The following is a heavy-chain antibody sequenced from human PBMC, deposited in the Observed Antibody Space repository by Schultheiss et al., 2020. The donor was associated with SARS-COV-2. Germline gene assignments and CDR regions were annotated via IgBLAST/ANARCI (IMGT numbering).Heavy chain of an antibody. CDR3: ANGRTRIATTGPRFEY. J-gene: IGHJ4*02. CDR2: ISGSGGST. V-gene: IGHV3-23*01. CDR1: GFTFSSYA. D-gene: IGHD6-13*01. Sequence: GESLKISCAASGFTFSSYAMSWVRQAPGKGLEWVSAISGSGGSTYYADSVKGRFTISRDNSKNTLYLQMNSLRAEDTAVYYCANGRTRIATTGPRFEYWGQGTLVTVSS.